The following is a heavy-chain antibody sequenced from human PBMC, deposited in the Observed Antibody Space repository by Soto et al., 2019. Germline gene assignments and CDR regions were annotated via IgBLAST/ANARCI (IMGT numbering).Heavy chain of an antibody. CDR2: ISGSGGST. J-gene: IGHJ5*02. CDR1: GFTFSSYA. V-gene: IGHV3-23*01. D-gene: IGHD6-13*01. CDR3: AKWGGGAAAGTPWFDP. Sequence: GGSLRLSCAASGFTFSSYAMSWVRQAPGKGLEWVSAISGSGGSTYYADSVKGRFTISRDNSKNTLYLQMNSLRAEDTAVYYCAKWGGGAAAGTPWFDPWGQGTLVTVSS.